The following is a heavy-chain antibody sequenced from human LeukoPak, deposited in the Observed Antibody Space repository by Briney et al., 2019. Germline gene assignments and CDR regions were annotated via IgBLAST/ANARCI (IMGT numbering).Heavy chain of an antibody. J-gene: IGHJ6*02. CDR1: GGSISSYY. D-gene: IGHD3-10*01. V-gene: IGHV4-59*08. CDR3: ARQGGSGSYYERYYYYGMDV. CDR2: IYYSGGT. Sequence: SETLSLTCTVSGGSISSYYWSWIRQPPGKGLEWIGYIYYSGGTNYNPSLKSRVSMSIDTSKNQFSLKLSSVTAADTAVYYCARQGGSGSYYERYYYYGMDVWGQGTTVTVSS.